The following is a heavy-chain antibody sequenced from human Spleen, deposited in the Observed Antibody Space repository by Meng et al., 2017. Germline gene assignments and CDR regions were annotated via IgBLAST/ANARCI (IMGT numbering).Heavy chain of an antibody. D-gene: IGHD3-3*01. CDR3: AGLFFYFDY. CDR2: IYPRGNT. Sequence: QTLSLTCAVSGYSINSDYYWGWIRQPPGKGLEWIGSIYPRGNTYYNPSLESRVTISIDTSKNQFSLKIDSVTAADSAIYYCAGLFFYFDYWGQGAQVT. J-gene: IGHJ4*02. V-gene: IGHV4-38-2*01. CDR1: GYSINSDYY.